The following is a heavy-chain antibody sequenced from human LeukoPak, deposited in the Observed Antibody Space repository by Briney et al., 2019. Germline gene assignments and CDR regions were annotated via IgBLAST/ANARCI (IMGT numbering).Heavy chain of an antibody. J-gene: IGHJ4*02. Sequence: MPGGSLRLSCAASGFTFSSYSMNWVRQAPGKGLEWVSSISSSSSYIYYADSVKGRFTISRDNAKNSLYLQMNSLRAEDTAVYYCARGDYFASGSYSDSWGQGILVTVSS. CDR2: ISSSSSYI. D-gene: IGHD3-10*01. V-gene: IGHV3-21*01. CDR3: ARGDYFASGSYSDS. CDR1: GFTFSSYS.